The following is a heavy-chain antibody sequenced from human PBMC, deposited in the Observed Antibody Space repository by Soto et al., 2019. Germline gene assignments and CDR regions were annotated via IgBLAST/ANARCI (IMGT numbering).Heavy chain of an antibody. Sequence: PGESLKISCQGSGYSFTNYWVGWVRQIPGRGLEWMGIIHPGGPDTRYSPFFQGQVTISADKSISTAYLQWSSLKASDTAMYYCARHNRYSSTWFEGWFDPWGQGTLVTVSS. CDR2: IHPGGPDT. CDR1: GYSFTNYW. J-gene: IGHJ5*02. CDR3: ARHNRYSSTWFEGWFDP. V-gene: IGHV5-51*01. D-gene: IGHD6-13*01.